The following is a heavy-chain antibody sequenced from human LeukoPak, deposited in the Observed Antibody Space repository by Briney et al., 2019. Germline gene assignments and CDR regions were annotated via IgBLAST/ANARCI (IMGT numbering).Heavy chain of an antibody. CDR2: MNPNSGNT. J-gene: IGHJ2*01. Sequence: GASVKVSCKASGYTFTSYDINWVRQATGQGLEWMGWMNPNSGNTGYAQKFQGRVTITRNTSISTAYMELSSLRSEDTAVYYCARGPYYYDLCYFDLWGRGTLVTVSS. D-gene: IGHD3-22*01. V-gene: IGHV1-8*03. CDR1: GYTFTSYD. CDR3: ARGPYYYDLCYFDL.